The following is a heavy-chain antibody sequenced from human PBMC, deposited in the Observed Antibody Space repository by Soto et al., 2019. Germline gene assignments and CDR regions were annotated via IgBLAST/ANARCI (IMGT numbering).Heavy chain of an antibody. J-gene: IGHJ3*02. Sequence: GGSLRLSCAASGFTFSSYAMSWVRQAPGKGLEWVSAISGSGGNKYYADSVESRFTISRDNSKNTLYLQMNSLRAEDTAVYYYWISYRGAHLESSAFFFYGTAVSEIYTLALHDALPIWG. CDR1: GFTFSSYA. CDR3: WISYRGAHLESSAFFFYGTAVSEIYTLALHDALPI. CDR2: ISGSGGNK. D-gene: IGHD3-3*01. V-gene: IGHV3-23*01.